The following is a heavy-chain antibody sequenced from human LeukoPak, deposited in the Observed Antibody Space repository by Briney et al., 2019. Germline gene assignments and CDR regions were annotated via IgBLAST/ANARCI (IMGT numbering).Heavy chain of an antibody. CDR3: ATAPRKHFDWFGTPHDAFDI. J-gene: IGHJ3*02. V-gene: IGHV1-24*01. CDR1: GYTLTELS. CDR2: FDPEDGET. D-gene: IGHD3-9*01. Sequence: ASVKVSCKVSGYTLTELSMHWVRQAPGKGLEWMGGFDPEDGETIYAQKFQGRVTMTEDTSTDTAYMELSSLRSEDTAVYYCATAPRKHFDWFGTPHDAFDIWGQGTMVTVSS.